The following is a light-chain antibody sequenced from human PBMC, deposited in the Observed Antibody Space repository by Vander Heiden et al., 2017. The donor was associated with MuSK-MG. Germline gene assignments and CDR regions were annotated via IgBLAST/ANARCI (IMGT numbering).Light chain of an antibody. Sequence: IQMTQSPSSLSASVGDRVTITCRASQSVSSFLNWYQQKPGKAPNLLIYAASTLQSGVPSRFSGSGSGTDFHHTINSLQPEDFAIYYCQQSDTVPWTFGQGTKVVIK. CDR2: AAS. CDR1: QSVSSF. CDR3: QQSDTVPWT. J-gene: IGKJ1*01. V-gene: IGKV1-39*01.